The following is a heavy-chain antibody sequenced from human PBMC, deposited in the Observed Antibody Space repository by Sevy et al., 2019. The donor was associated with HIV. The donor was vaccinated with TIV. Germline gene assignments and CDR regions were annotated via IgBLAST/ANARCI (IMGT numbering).Heavy chain of an antibody. Sequence: GGSLRLSCAASGFTFSSYAMHWVRQAPGKGLEWVAVISYDGSNKYYADSVKGRFTISRDNSKNTLYLQMNSLGAEDTDVYYCARVHWSGYCYDYWGQGTLVTVSS. CDR2: ISYDGSNK. V-gene: IGHV3-30-3*01. CDR1: GFTFSSYA. CDR3: ARVHWSGYCYDY. J-gene: IGHJ4*02. D-gene: IGHD3-3*01.